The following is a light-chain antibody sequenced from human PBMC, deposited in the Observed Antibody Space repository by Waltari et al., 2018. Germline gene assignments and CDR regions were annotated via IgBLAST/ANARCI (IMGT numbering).Light chain of an antibody. CDR3: AIWDSSLNAIV. J-gene: IGLJ3*02. CDR2: DNN. V-gene: IGLV1-51*01. Sequence: QSVLTQPPSVSAAPGQTVTIPCSGTNSHLGNNKVCCYQQLPGKAPKLLIYDNNKRPSGIPDRFSGSKSGRTATLAISGLQTGDEADYSCAIWDSSLNAIVFGGGTKLTVL. CDR1: NSHLGNNK.